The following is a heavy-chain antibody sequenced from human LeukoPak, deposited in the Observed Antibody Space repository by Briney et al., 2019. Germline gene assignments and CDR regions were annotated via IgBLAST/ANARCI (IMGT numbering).Heavy chain of an antibody. V-gene: IGHV1-3*01. Sequence: GASVKVSCKASGYTFTSYAMHWVRQAPGQRLEWMGWINAGNGNTKYSQKFQGRVTITRDTSASTAYRELSSLRSEDTAVYYCARARGLRFLEWARYYYGMDVWGQGTTVTVSS. CDR3: ARARGLRFLEWARYYYGMDV. CDR2: INAGNGNT. D-gene: IGHD3-3*01. CDR1: GYTFTSYA. J-gene: IGHJ6*02.